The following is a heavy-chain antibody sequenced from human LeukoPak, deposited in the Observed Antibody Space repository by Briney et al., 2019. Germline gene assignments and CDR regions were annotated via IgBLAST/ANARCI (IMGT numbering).Heavy chain of an antibody. D-gene: IGHD6-6*01. CDR2: ISAYNGNT. J-gene: IGHJ6*03. V-gene: IGHV1-18*01. CDR3: ARTGGGGSIVARLHYYYMDV. Sequence: ASVKVSCKASGYTFISYGISWVRQAPGQGLEWMGWISAYNGNTDYAQNLQGRVTMTTDTSTSTAYMELRSLRSDDTAVYYCARTGGGGSIVARLHYYYMDVWGKGTTVTVSS. CDR1: GYTFISYG.